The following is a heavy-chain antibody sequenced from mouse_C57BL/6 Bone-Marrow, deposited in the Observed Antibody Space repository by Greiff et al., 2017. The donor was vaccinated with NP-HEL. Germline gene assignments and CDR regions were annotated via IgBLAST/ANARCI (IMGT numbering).Heavy chain of an antibody. CDR2: INPGSGGT. D-gene: IGHD2-4*01. V-gene: IGHV1-54*01. J-gene: IGHJ3*01. Sequence: QVQLQQSGAELVRPGTSVKVSCKASGYAFTNYLIEWVKQRPGQGLEWIGVINPGSGGTNYNEKVKGKATLTADKSSSTAYMQLSSLTSEDSAVYFCAREGLRRGAWFAYWGQGTLVTVSA. CDR3: AREGLRRGAWFAY. CDR1: GYAFTNYL.